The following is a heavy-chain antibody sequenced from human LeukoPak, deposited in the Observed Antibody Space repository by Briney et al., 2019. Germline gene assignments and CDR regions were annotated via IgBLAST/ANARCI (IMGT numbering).Heavy chain of an antibody. V-gene: IGHV1-46*01. CDR2: INPSGGST. D-gene: IGHD3-3*01. Sequence: ASVKASCKASGYTFTSYYMHWVRQAPGQGLEWMGIINPSGGSTSYAQKFQGRVTMTRDMSTSTVYMELSSLRSEDTAVYYCARDVWEYYDFWSGYPTLVYWGQGTLVTVSS. J-gene: IGHJ4*02. CDR1: GYTFTSYY. CDR3: ARDVWEYYDFWSGYPTLVY.